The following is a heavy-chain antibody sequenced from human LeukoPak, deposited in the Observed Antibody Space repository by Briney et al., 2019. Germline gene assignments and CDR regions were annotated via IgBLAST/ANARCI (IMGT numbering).Heavy chain of an antibody. CDR1: GHTFIGYY. CDR2: INPNSGNA. Sequence: GASVKVSCKASGHTFIGYYMHWVRQAPGQGLEWMRWINPNSGNAGFAQKFQGRVTMTRNTSISTAYMELSSLRSEDTAVYYCARVGRTPITMVRGVSYYYYMDVWGKGTTVTISS. D-gene: IGHD3-10*01. CDR3: ARVGRTPITMVRGVSYYYYMDV. J-gene: IGHJ6*03. V-gene: IGHV1-8*02.